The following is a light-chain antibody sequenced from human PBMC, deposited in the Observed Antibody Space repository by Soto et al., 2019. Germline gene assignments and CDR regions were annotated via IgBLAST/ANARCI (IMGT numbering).Light chain of an antibody. Sequence: ESVLTQSPATLSLSPGERATLSCRASQNIDNYLAWYQQRPGQAPRLLIYDASKRATGIPARFSGSGSGTDFTLTISSLEPEDFAVYYCQQRSNWPLTFGGGTKGGYQ. V-gene: IGKV3-11*01. CDR2: DAS. J-gene: IGKJ4*01. CDR3: QQRSNWPLT. CDR1: QNIDNY.